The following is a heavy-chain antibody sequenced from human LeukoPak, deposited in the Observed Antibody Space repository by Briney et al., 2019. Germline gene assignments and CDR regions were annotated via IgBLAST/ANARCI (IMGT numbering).Heavy chain of an antibody. CDR2: IKSKTDGGTT. Sequence: GGSLRLSCAASGFTFSSYWMSWVRQAPGKGLEWVGRIKSKTDGGTTDYAAPVKGRFTISRDDSKNTLYLQMNSLKTEDTAVYYCTTDRVKWQLPVDYWGQGTLVTVSS. D-gene: IGHD1-26*01. CDR1: GFTFSSYW. CDR3: TTDRVKWQLPVDY. J-gene: IGHJ4*02. V-gene: IGHV3-15*01.